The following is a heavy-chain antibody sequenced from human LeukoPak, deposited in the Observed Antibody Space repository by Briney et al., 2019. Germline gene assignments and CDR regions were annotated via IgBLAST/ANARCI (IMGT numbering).Heavy chain of an antibody. J-gene: IGHJ6*03. Sequence: GASVKVSCEASGYTFTGYNMHWVRQAPGQGLEWMGWINPNSGVTNYAQKFQGRVTMTRDTSISTAYMELSRLRSDDTAVYYCARDASSHYYFYMDVWGKGTTVTVSS. CDR1: GYTFTGYN. CDR3: ARDASSHYYFYMDV. V-gene: IGHV1-2*02. CDR2: INPNSGVT.